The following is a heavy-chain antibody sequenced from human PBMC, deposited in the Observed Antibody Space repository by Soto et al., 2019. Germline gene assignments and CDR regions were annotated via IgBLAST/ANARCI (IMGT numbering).Heavy chain of an antibody. V-gene: IGHV4-39*01. D-gene: IGHD6-6*01. CDR1: DDSIRSVRYY. J-gene: IGHJ6*03. CDR2: IYYSGST. Sequence: XXTMSLPCSVSDDSIRSVRYYWGFKRQNPGKGLEWMGSIYYSGSTYYKPSLKSRVTISVDTSKNQLSLKLSSVTAADTAVYYCARHPSSSWAYYYYMDVWGKGTTVTVSS. CDR3: ARHPSSSWAYYYYMDV.